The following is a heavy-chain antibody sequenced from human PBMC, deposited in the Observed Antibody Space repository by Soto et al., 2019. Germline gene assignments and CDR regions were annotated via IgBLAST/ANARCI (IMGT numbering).Heavy chain of an antibody. D-gene: IGHD6-13*01. CDR3: ARVAAAGRGTDY. V-gene: IGHV3-7*04. J-gene: IGHJ4*02. Sequence: SLRLSCAASGFTFRNYNMYWVRQAPGKGLEWVSPIKADGTAKYYVDSVKGRFGISRDNAKNSLYLQMNSLRAEDTALYYCARVAAAGRGTDYWGQGTLVTVSS. CDR2: IKADGTAK. CDR1: GFTFRNYN.